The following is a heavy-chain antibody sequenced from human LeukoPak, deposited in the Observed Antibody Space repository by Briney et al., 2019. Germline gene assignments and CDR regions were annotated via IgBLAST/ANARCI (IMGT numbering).Heavy chain of an antibody. D-gene: IGHD3-22*01. J-gene: IGHJ4*02. CDR3: ARLSLGDSSGYYAYFDY. V-gene: IGHV7-4-1*02. CDR2: INTNTGNP. Sequence: ASVKVSCKASGYTFTSYAMNWVRQAPGQGLEWMGCINTNTGNPTYAQGFTGRFVFSLDTSVSTAYLQISSLKAEDTAVYYCARLSLGDSSGYYAYFDYWGQGTLVTVSS. CDR1: GYTFTSYA.